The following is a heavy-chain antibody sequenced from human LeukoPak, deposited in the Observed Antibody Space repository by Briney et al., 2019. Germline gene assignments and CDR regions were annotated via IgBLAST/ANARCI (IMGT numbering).Heavy chain of an antibody. CDR2: ISSSGSSI. CDR1: GFTFSSYE. V-gene: IGHV3-48*03. CDR3: ARGSVVYFFDY. J-gene: IGHJ4*02. D-gene: IGHD2-2*01. Sequence: GGSLRLSCVASGFTFSSYEMNWVRQAPGKGLEWISYISSSGSSIFYADSVKGRFTISRDSARTSLYLQMNSLRVEDTAVYYCARGSVVYFFDYWGQGTLVTVAS.